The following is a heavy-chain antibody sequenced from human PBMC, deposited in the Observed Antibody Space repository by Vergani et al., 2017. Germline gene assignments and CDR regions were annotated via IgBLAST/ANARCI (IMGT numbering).Heavy chain of an antibody. Sequence: QVQLVESGGGVVQPGRSLRLSCVMSGFTVTNYAIFWVRQAPGKGLEWVSVIWHDGGNKHFADSVAGRFAISRDDSKKTVYLEMTNLRAEDTAPYYCVRDRYEGTSPYNGRLLGHWGQGTRVTVSS. V-gene: IGHV3-33*01. J-gene: IGHJ4*02. D-gene: IGHD1-1*01. CDR2: IWHDGGNK. CDR1: GFTVTNYA. CDR3: VRDRYEGTSPYNGRLLGH.